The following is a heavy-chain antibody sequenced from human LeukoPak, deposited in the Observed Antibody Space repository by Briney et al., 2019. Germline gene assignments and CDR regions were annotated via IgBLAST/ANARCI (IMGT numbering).Heavy chain of an antibody. CDR2: IKQEGSEK. D-gene: IGHD2-2*01. V-gene: IGHV3-7*01. CDR3: AKSPYCSSTSCSKGDYYMDV. CDR1: GFTFSSCW. J-gene: IGHJ6*03. Sequence: GGSLSLSCAACGFTFSSCWMRWVRQAPGEGVEGVANIKQEGSEKYYVDSVKGRFTISRDNSKNTLYLQMNSLRAEDTAVYYCAKSPYCSSTSCSKGDYYMDVWGKGTTVTVSS.